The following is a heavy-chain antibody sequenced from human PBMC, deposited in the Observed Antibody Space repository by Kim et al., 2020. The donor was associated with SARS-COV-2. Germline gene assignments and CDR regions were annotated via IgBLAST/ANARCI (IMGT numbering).Heavy chain of an antibody. J-gene: IGHJ4*02. Sequence: SETLSLTCTVSGGSISTYYWNWVRQPPGKGLEWIGYIYYSGNTNYNPSLKSRVTISVDTSKNQFSLKLSSVTAADTAVYYCARRGGYNYGHPFDYWGQGT. D-gene: IGHD5-18*01. CDR2: IYYSGNT. CDR3: ARRGGYNYGHPFDY. V-gene: IGHV4-59*08. CDR1: GGSISTYY.